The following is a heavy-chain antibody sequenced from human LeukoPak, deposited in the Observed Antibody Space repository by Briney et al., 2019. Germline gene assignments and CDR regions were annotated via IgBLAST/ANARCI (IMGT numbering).Heavy chain of an antibody. CDR1: GGSLFGYY. CDR3: ARGSLKIVVAGTYDY. J-gene: IGHJ4*02. CDR2: INHSGST. D-gene: IGHD6-19*01. V-gene: IGHV4-34*01. Sequence: PSETLSLTRAGYGGSLFGYYWSWIRQPPGKGLEWIGEINHSGSTNYNPSLKSRVTISVDTSKNQFSLKLSSVTAADTAVYYCARGSLKIVVAGTYDYWGQGSLVTVSS.